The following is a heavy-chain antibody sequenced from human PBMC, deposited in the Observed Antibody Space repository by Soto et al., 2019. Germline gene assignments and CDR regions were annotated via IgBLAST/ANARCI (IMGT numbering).Heavy chain of an antibody. J-gene: IGHJ4*02. V-gene: IGHV3-23*01. CDR1: GFTFSSYA. D-gene: IGHD2-15*01. CDR3: AKAIVVVVAAPFDY. CDR2: IRGIGGST. Sequence: GGSLRLSCAASGFTFSSYAMSWVRQAPGKGLEWVSAIRGIGGSTYYADSVKGRLTISRDNSKNTLYLQMNSLRAEDTAVYYCAKAIVVVVAAPFDYWGQGTLVTVSS.